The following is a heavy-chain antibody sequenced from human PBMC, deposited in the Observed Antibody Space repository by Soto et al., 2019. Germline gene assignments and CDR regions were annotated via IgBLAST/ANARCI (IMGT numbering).Heavy chain of an antibody. CDR3: EVVYIVASSDPITRNYYYYYMDV. D-gene: IGHD5-12*01. CDR2: IYYSGST. J-gene: IGHJ6*03. Sequence: SETLSLTCTVSGGSISSYYWSWIRQPPGKGLEWIGYIYYSGSTNYNHSLKSRVNISVDTSKNQNSLKQSSMTATDTAVYYYEVVYIVASSDPITRNYYYYYMDVWGKGTTVTVSS. V-gene: IGHV4-59*08. CDR1: GGSISSYY.